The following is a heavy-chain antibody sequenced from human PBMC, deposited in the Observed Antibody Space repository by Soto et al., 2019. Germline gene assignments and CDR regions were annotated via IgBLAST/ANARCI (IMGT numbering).Heavy chain of an antibody. D-gene: IGHD2-8*01. CDR3: AREENGQSHC. J-gene: IGHJ4*01. V-gene: IGHV4-39*02. CDR2: IYYSGNT. Sequence: SETLSLTCTVSGGSISSSSHHWAWIRQPPGKGLEWIGSIYYSGNTYHNPSLKSRVTISVDTSKNQFSLKLSSVTAADTSVYYCAREENGQSHCWGHGTRVTVAS. CDR1: GGSISSSSHH.